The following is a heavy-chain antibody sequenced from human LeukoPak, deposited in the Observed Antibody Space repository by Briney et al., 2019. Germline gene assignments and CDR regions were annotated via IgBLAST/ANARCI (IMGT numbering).Heavy chain of an antibody. V-gene: IGHV4-39*01. Sequence: PSETLSLTCTVSGGSISGSRKYWGWIRQPPGQGLEWIGSLYYSGSTYYNPSLKSRVTISVDTSKNQFSLKLSSVTAVDTAVYYCARHPTPHYFDSGGYYSYFDYWGLGTLVTVSS. CDR3: ARHPTPHYFDSGGYYSYFDY. CDR2: LYYSGST. D-gene: IGHD3-22*01. J-gene: IGHJ4*02. CDR1: GGSISGSRKY.